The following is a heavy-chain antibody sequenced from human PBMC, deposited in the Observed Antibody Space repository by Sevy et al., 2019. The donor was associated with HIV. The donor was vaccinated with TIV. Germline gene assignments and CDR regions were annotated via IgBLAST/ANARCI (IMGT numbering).Heavy chain of an antibody. V-gene: IGHV1-46*01. CDR2: INPSGGST. CDR1: GYTFTSYY. J-gene: IGHJ4*02. CDR3: ARDGCIVVVPAVDTNTYFDY. Sequence: ASVKVSCKASGYTFTSYYMHWVRQAPGQGLEWMGIINPSGGSTSYAQKFQGRVTMTRDTSTSTVYMELSSLRSEDTAVYYCARDGCIVVVPAVDTNTYFDYWGQGTLVTVSS. D-gene: IGHD2-2*01.